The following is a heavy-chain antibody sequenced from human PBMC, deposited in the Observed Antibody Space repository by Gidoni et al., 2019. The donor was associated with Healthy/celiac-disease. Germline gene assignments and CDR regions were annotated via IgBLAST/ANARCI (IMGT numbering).Heavy chain of an antibody. J-gene: IGHJ5*02. D-gene: IGHD2-15*01. Sequence: KGLEWVAVIWYDGSNKYYADSVKGRFTISRDNSKNTLYLQMNSLRAEDTAVYYCARDVVSRRIGGSCCWFDPWGQGTLVTVSS. CDR2: IWYDGSNK. V-gene: IGHV3-33*01. CDR3: ARDVVSRRIGGSCCWFDP.